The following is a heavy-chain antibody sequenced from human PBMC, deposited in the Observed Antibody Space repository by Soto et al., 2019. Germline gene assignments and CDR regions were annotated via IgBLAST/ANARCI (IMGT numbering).Heavy chain of an antibody. V-gene: IGHV3-48*01. Sequence: EVQLVESGGGLVQPGGSLTLSCAASGFTFSYHNMNWVRQAPGKGLEWISYTPSGGNTIYYADSVKGRFTVSRDNAKNSLYLQMNSLRAEDTAVYYCAREMGAPPARGLDYWGQGALVTVSS. CDR1: GFTFSYHN. CDR2: TPSGGNTI. D-gene: IGHD2-8*01. J-gene: IGHJ4*02. CDR3: AREMGAPPARGLDY.